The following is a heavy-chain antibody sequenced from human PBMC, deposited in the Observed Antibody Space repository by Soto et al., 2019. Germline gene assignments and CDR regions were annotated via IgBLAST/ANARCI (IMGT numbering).Heavy chain of an antibody. CDR1: GFTFSSYC. D-gene: IGHD2-15*01. Sequence: GGSLRLSCAASGFTFSSYCMHWVRQAPGKGLVWVSRINSDGSSTSYADSVKGRFTISRDNAKNTLYLQMNILIAEDTAVYYCARVYCSGGGCYHLDYWGQGT. J-gene: IGHJ4*02. CDR3: ARVYCSGGGCYHLDY. V-gene: IGHV3-74*01. CDR2: INSDGSST.